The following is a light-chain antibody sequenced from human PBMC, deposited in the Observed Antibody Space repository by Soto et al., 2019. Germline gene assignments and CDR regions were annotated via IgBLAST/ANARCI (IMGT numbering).Light chain of an antibody. V-gene: IGKV3-20*01. Sequence: EIVLTQSPGTLSLSPGERATLSCRASQSVSNNYLAWYQQKPGQAPRLLIYGASNRATGIPDKFNGSGSGTDFALTISRLEPEDFAVYYCQQYGSPGTFGQGTKVDIK. CDR3: QQYGSPGT. J-gene: IGKJ1*01. CDR1: QSVSNNY. CDR2: GAS.